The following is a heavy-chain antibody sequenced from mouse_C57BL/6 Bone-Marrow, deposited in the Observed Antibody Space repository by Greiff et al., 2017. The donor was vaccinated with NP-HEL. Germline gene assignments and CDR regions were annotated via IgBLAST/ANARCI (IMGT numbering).Heavy chain of an antibody. CDR3: ARPYFLGYFDV. CDR2: ISSGGSYT. J-gene: IGHJ1*03. Sequence: EVQRVESGGDLVKPGGSLKLSCAASGFTFSSYGMSWVRQTPDKRLEWVATISSGGSYTYYPASVKGRFTISRDNAKNTLYLQMSSLKSEDTAMYYCARPYFLGYFDVWGTGTTVTVSS. V-gene: IGHV5-6*01. CDR1: GFTFSSYG.